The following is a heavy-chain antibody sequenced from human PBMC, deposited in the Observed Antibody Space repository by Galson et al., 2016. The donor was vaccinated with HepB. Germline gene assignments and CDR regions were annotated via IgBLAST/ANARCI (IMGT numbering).Heavy chain of an antibody. D-gene: IGHD3-22*01. CDR3: ARHFSGSY. CDR1: GFTFSNYD. J-gene: IGHJ4*02. Sequence: SLRLSCAASGFTFSNYDMSWVRQAPGRGLEWVSGISGSDASTTYADSVKGRFTISRDNSKNALHLQMNSLRAEDTAMYFCARHFSGSYLGQGTLVTVSS. V-gene: IGHV3-23*01. CDR2: ISGSDAST.